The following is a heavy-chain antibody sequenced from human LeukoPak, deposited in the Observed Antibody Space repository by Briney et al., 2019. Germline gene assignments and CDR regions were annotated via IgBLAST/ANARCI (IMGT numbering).Heavy chain of an antibody. CDR3: ARMRVAAGSYYFDY. D-gene: IGHD6-13*01. J-gene: IGHJ4*02. Sequence: GGSLKLSCAASGFTFSDYYMSWIRQTPGKGLEWVSYISGGGRTIYYADSVKGRFTISRDNAKNSLYLLMNSLRAEDTAVYYCARMRVAAGSYYFDYWGQGTLVTVSS. CDR1: GFTFSDYY. V-gene: IGHV3-11*04. CDR2: ISGGGRTI.